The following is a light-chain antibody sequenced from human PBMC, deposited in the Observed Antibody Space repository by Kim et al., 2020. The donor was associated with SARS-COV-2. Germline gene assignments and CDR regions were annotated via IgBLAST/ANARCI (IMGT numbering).Light chain of an antibody. J-gene: IGKJ2*01. CDR1: QSVYTYD. CDR2: SAS. Sequence: LPPGERATRACRTSQSVYTYDLAWYKHKPGQAPRLLIYSASNRATGIPARFSGSGSGTDFTLTISRLEADDFAVYYCQQYGSSPYTFGQGTKLEI. V-gene: IGKV3-20*01. CDR3: QQYGSSPYT.